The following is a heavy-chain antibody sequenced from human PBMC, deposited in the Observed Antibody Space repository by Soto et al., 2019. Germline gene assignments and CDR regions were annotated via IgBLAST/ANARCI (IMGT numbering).Heavy chain of an antibody. Sequence: QVQLVQSGAEVKKPGSSVKVSCKASGGTFSSYAISWVRQAPGQGLAWMGGIIPIFGTANYAQKFQGRVTITADESTSTAYMELGSLRSEDTAVYYCARGGWAAAASKSFQHWGQGTLVTVSS. J-gene: IGHJ1*01. V-gene: IGHV1-69*12. CDR2: IIPIFGTA. CDR3: ARGGWAAAASKSFQH. CDR1: GGTFSSYA. D-gene: IGHD6-13*01.